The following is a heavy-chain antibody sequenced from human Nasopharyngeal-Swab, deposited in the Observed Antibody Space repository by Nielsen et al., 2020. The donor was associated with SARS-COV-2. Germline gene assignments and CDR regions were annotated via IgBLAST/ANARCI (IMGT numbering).Heavy chain of an antibody. J-gene: IGHJ4*02. CDR2: ISSSGSTI. V-gene: IGHV3-11*04. Sequence: WIRQPPGKGLEWVSYISSSGSTIYYADSVKGRFTISRDNAKNSLYLQMNSLRAEDTAVYYCAKGYYDFWSGHYWGQGTLVTVSS. CDR3: AKGYYDFWSGHY. D-gene: IGHD3-3*01.